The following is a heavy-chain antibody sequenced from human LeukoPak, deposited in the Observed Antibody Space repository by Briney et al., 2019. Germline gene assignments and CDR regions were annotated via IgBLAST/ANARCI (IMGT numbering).Heavy chain of an antibody. CDR2: IKQDGSDK. J-gene: IGHJ4*02. V-gene: IGHV3-7*01. CDR1: GFTFSSYW. D-gene: IGHD3-3*01. Sequence: GGSLRLSCAASGFTFSSYWMSWVRQAPGKGLEWVANIKQDGSDKYYVDSVKGRFTISRDNAKNSLYLQMNSLRAEDTAVYYCAREAGLFTIFGVIDYWGQGALVTVSS. CDR3: AREAGLFTIFGVIDY.